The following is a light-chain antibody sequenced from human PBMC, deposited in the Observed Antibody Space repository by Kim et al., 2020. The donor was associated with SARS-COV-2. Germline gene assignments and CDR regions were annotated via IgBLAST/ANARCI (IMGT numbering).Light chain of an antibody. J-gene: IGLJ1*01. CDR3: QSYDSSLSGYV. V-gene: IGLV1-40*01. CDR1: SSKIGAGYD. Sequence: VTTSCTGGSSKIGAGYDVQWYQQVPGTAPKLLIYGNSNRPSGVPDRFSGSKSGTSASLAITGLQAEDEADYYCQSYDSSLSGYVFGTGTKVTVL. CDR2: GNS.